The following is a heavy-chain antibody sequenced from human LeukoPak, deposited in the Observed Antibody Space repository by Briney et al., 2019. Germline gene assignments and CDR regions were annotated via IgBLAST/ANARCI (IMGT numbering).Heavy chain of an antibody. J-gene: IGHJ4*02. CDR3: AKGGAYCSGGSCSNFDY. Sequence: GGSLRLSCAASGFTFSHYAMSWVRHAPGKGLEWVSRIRGSGDDTHYADSVRGRFTISRDNSKNTLYLQMNSLRAEDTAVYFCAKGGAYCSGGSCSNFDYWGQGTLVTVSS. D-gene: IGHD2-15*01. CDR1: GFTFSHYA. V-gene: IGHV3-23*01. CDR2: IRGSGDDT.